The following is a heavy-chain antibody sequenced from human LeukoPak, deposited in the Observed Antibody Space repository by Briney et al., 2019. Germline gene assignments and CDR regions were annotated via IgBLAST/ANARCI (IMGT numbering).Heavy chain of an antibody. Sequence: SETLSLTCSVAGGPISSTVYYWGWIRQPPGKGLEWIGSIHYSGSTYYNPSLKSRVTISVDTSKNQFSLKLSSVTAADTAVYYCARQDKYTSGWSGGVYWGQGSLVTVSS. CDR2: IHYSGST. J-gene: IGHJ4*02. D-gene: IGHD6-19*01. CDR3: ARQDKYTSGWSGGVY. CDR1: GGPISSTVYY. V-gene: IGHV4-39*01.